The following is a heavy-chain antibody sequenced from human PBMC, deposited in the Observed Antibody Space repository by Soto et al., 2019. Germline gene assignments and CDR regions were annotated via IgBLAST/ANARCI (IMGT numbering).Heavy chain of an antibody. CDR2: IKQDGSEK. V-gene: IGHV3-7*01. CDR3: ARDRLNYDILTGYYRELYYYYMDV. J-gene: IGHJ6*03. CDR1: GFTFSSYW. D-gene: IGHD3-9*01. Sequence: EVQLVESGGGLVQPGGSLRLSCAASGFTFSSYWMSWVRRAPGKGLEWVANIKQDGSEKYYVDSVKGRFTISRDNAKNSLYLQMNSLRAEDTAVYYCARDRLNYDILTGYYRELYYYYMDVWGKGTTVTVSS.